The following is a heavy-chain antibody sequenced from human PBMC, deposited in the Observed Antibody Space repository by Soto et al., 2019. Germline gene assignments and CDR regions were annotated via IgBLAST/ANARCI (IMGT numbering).Heavy chain of an antibody. J-gene: IGHJ5*02. CDR2: IHHGGHT. V-gene: IGHV4-4*02. CDR3: ARAAVVNNWFDP. D-gene: IGHD2-21*01. CDR1: GGSISTTFW. Sequence: QVQLQESGPGLVQPSGTLSLTCAVSGGSISTTFWWTWVRQPPGKGLEWIGEIHHGGHTNYNPSLKSRVTISIDKSKNQFSLRLASVTPADTAMYYCARAAVVNNWFDPWGQGTLVTVSS.